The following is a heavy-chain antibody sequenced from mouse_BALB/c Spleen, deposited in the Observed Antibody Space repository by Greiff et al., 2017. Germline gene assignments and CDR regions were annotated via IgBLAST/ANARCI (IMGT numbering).Heavy chain of an antibody. V-gene: IGHV1S132*01. Sequence: QVQLQQSGAELVKPGASVKLSCKTSGYTFTSYWIQWVKQRPGQGLGWIGEIFTGTGTTYYNEKFKGKATLTIDTSSSTAYMQRSSVTSEDSAVCFCAKYYCGSRWAMDDWGEGTSVTVSS. CDR2: IFTGTGTT. D-gene: IGHD1-1*01. J-gene: IGHJ4*01. CDR1: GYTFTSYW. CDR3: AKYYCGSRWAMDD.